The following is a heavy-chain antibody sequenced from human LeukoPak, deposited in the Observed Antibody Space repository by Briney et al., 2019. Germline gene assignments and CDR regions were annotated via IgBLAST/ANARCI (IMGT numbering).Heavy chain of an antibody. Sequence: PSETLSLTCSVSGGSISSNSYYWVWIRQPPGKGLEWIGTISYSGSTYYSPSLKSRVTISLDTSKNQFSLKLSSVTAADTAIYYCARDFSSSSTVYYYYYMDVWGKGTTVTVSS. CDR2: ISYSGST. D-gene: IGHD6-6*01. CDR3: ARDFSSSSTVYYYYYMDV. CDR1: GGSISSNSYY. V-gene: IGHV4-39*07. J-gene: IGHJ6*03.